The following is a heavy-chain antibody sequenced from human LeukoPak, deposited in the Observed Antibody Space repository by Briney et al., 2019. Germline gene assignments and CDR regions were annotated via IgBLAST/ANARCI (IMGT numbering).Heavy chain of an antibody. CDR1: GGSFSGYY. CDR2: INHSGST. Sequence: PSETLSLTCAVYGGSFSGYYWSWIRQPPGKGLEWIGEINHSGSTNYNPSLKSRVTISVDTSKNQFSLKLSSVTAADTAVYYCARVPYYYDRSGPFFDIWGKGTMVTVSS. D-gene: IGHD3-22*01. J-gene: IGHJ3*02. CDR3: ARVPYYYDRSGPFFDI. V-gene: IGHV4-34*01.